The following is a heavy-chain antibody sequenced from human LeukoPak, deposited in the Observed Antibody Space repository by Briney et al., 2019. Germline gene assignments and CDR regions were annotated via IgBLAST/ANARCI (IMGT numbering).Heavy chain of an antibody. CDR1: GGSVSSYY. V-gene: IGHV4-59*02. CDR3: AGASYDSSGVH. D-gene: IGHD3-22*01. J-gene: IGHJ4*02. CDR2: IYYSGST. Sequence: PSETLSLTCTVSGGSVSSYYWSWIRQPPGKGLEWIGYIYYSGSTNYNPSLKSRVTISVDTSKNQFSLKLSSVTAADTAVYYCAGASYDSSGVHWGQGTLVTVSS.